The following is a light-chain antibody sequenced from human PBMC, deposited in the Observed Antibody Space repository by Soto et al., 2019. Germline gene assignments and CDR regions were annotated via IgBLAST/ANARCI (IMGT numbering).Light chain of an antibody. Sequence: EIVLTQSPGTPSLSPGEIATLSFSASQSVSSSYLAWYQQKPGQAPRLLIYGASSRATGIPDRFSGSGSGTDFTLTISRLEPEDFAVYYCQQYGSSPLTFGGGTKVDIK. CDR1: QSVSSSY. J-gene: IGKJ4*01. V-gene: IGKV3-20*01. CDR3: QQYGSSPLT. CDR2: GAS.